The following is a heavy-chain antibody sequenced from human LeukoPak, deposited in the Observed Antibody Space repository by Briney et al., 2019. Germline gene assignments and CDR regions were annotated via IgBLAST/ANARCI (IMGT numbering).Heavy chain of an antibody. Sequence: SETLSLTCTVSGDSISSGNYYGGWIRQPPGKGLEWIGSIYYSGSTYYNPSLKSRVTISVDTSKNQFSLKLSSVTAADTAVYYCARRVSYRNCFDPWGQGTLVTVSS. D-gene: IGHD1-26*01. V-gene: IGHV4-39*01. CDR2: IYYSGST. CDR1: GDSISSGNYY. J-gene: IGHJ5*02. CDR3: ARRVSYRNCFDP.